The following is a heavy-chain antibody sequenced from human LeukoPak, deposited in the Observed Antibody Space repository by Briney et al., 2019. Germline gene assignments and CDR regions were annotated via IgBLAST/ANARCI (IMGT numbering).Heavy chain of an antibody. Sequence: PSETLSLTCTVSGGSIISHYWSWVRQPPGKGLEWIGYIHYSGSTNHNASLKSRVTISVDTSKNQFSLKLSSVTAADTAVYYCARDGVAGGFDYWGQGTLVTVSS. D-gene: IGHD6-19*01. CDR2: IHYSGST. CDR3: ARDGVAGGFDY. CDR1: GGSIISHY. V-gene: IGHV4-59*11. J-gene: IGHJ4*02.